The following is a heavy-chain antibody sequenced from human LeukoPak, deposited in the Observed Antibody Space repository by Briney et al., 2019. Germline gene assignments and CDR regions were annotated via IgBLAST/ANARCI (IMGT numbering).Heavy chain of an antibody. V-gene: IGHV3-48*01. CDR2: ISSSRTSI. D-gene: IGHD4-17*01. J-gene: IGHJ4*02. CDR1: GFTFSAYS. CDR3: ARKSTVTAPNVDY. Sequence: GGSLRLSCVASGFTFSAYSMNWVRQAPGKGVEGVSYISSSRTSIYYADSVKGRFTISRDNAKNSLYLQMNSLRAEDTAVYYCARKSTVTAPNVDYWGQGTLVTVSS.